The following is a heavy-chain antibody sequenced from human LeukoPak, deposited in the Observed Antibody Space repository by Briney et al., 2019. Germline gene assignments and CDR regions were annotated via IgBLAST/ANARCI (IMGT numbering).Heavy chain of an antibody. J-gene: IGHJ4*02. CDR2: ISYDGGYE. V-gene: IGHV3-30*03. CDR3: ARDFFPIVDSTWYEIGY. D-gene: IGHD2-21*01. Sequence: GGSLRLSCAASGFTFSTFGMHWVRQAPGKGLEWVAVISYDGGYEYYADSVKGRFTISRDNSRNTLYLQMDSLRSEDTAVYYCARDFFPIVDSTWYEIGYWGQGTLVTVSS. CDR1: GFTFSTFG.